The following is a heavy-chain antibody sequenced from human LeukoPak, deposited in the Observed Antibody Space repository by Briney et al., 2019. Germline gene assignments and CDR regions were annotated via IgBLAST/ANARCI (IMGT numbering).Heavy chain of an antibody. D-gene: IGHD5/OR15-5a*01. CDR1: GFTFSGSA. V-gene: IGHV3-73*01. J-gene: IGHJ4*02. Sequence: PGGSLRLSCAASGFTFSGSAMHWVRQASGKGLEWVGRIRSKANSYATAYAASVKGRFTISRDDSKNTAYLQMNSLKTEDTAVYYCTRTGYGVLGGNFDYWGQGPLVTVSS. CDR2: IRSKANSYAT. CDR3: TRTGYGVLGGNFDY.